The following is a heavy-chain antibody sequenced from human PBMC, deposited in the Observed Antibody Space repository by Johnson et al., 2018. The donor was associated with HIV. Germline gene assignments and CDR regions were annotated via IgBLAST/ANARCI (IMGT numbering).Heavy chain of an antibody. J-gene: IGHJ3*02. V-gene: IGHV3-66*01. CDR3: ARDSNRYAFDI. CDR2: TYSCGST. CDR1: GFNFSNYC. D-gene: IGHD2-8*01. Sequence: VQPVESGGGLIQPGGSLRLSCAASGFNFSNYCMYWVRQAPVKCLEWVPFTYSCGSTFYADSVKGRFTISRDISKNTLYLQMNSLRAEDTAVYYCARDSNRYAFDIWGQGTMVTVSS.